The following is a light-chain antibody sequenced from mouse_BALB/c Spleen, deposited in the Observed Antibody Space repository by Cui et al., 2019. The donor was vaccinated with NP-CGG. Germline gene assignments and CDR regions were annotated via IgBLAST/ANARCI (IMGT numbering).Light chain of an antibody. CDR3: ALWYSNHWV. V-gene: IGLV1*01. J-gene: IGLJ1*01. CDR2: GTN. Sequence: IMTHQSALTTSPGDTVTLTCRSSTGTVTTSNYANWVQEKPDHLFTGLIGGTNNRAPGVPARFSGSLIGDKAALTITGAQTEDEAIYFCALWYSNHWVFGGGTKLTVL. CDR1: TGTVTTSNY.